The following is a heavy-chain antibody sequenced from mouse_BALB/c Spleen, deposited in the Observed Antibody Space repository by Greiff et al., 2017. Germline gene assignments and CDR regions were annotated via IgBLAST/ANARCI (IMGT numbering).Heavy chain of an antibody. CDR3: ARDDYHGSRAMDY. D-gene: IGHD1-1*01. CDR2: ISNLAYSI. Sequence: DVKLVESGGGLVQPGGSRKLSCAASGFTFSDYGMAWVRQAPGKGPEWVAFISNLAYSIYYADTVTGRFTISRENAKNTLYLEMSSLRSEDTAMYYCARDDYHGSRAMDYWGQGTSVTVSS. J-gene: IGHJ4*01. V-gene: IGHV5-15*02. CDR1: GFTFSDYG.